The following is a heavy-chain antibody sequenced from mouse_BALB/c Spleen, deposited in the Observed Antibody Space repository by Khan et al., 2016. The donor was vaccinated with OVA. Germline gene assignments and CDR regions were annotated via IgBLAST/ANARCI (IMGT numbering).Heavy chain of an antibody. V-gene: IGHV3-2*02. Sequence: FQLQESGPGLVKPSQSLSLTCTVTGFSITSDYAWNWIRQFPGDVLDWMGYITYSGSTSYHPSHKSRISITRDKSKNQFFLQLNSVTTDDTATYYCVRGRSYWGQGTLFTVSA. J-gene: IGHJ3*01. CDR3: VRGRSY. CDR2: ITYSGST. CDR1: GFSITSDYA.